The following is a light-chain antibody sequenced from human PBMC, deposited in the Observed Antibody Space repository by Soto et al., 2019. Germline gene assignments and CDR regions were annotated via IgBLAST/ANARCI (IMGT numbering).Light chain of an antibody. CDR2: GAS. CDR1: QSVISSY. V-gene: IGKV3-20*01. J-gene: IGKJ3*01. CDR3: QHYGSSLLFT. Sequence: ENVLTQSPGTLSLSPGERATLSCRASQSVISSYLAWYQLKPGQAPRLLIYGASSRATGIPDRFSGSGSGTDFALTISRLEPEDFAMYYCQHYGSSLLFTFGPGTKVDIK.